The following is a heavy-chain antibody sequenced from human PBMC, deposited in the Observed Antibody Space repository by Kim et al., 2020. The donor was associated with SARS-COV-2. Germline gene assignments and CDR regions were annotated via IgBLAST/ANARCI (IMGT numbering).Heavy chain of an antibody. V-gene: IGHV4-39*01. CDR2: IYYSGTT. CDR1: GGSVSSGSYY. CDR3: ARLNPGSPVSF. Sequence: SETLSLTCAVSGGSVSSGSYYWGWIRQPPGKGREWIANIYYSGTTYHNPSLQDPVTISADTSQNQFTLKPTSVTAADTALYYCARLNPGSPVSFWGRGTLVTLFS. D-gene: IGHD2-15*01. J-gene: IGHJ4*02.